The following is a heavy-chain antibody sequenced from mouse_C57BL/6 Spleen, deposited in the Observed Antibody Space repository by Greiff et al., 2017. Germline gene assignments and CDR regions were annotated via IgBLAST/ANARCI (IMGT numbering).Heavy chain of an antibody. CDR2: IDPEDGDT. CDR3: TVAYYSNYRTALYAMDY. J-gene: IGHJ4*01. Sequence: EVQLQQSGPELVKPGASVKLSCTASGFNIQDYYMHWVKQRPEQGLEWIGRIDPEDGDTEYAPKFQGKATMTADTSSNTAYLQLSSLTSEDTAVYYCTVAYYSNYRTALYAMDYWGQGTSVTVSS. CDR1: GFNIQDYY. D-gene: IGHD2-5*01. V-gene: IGHV14-1*01.